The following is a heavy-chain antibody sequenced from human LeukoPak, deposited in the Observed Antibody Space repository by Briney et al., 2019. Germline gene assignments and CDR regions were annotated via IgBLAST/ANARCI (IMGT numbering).Heavy chain of an antibody. V-gene: IGHV1-18*04. CDR2: ISAYNGNT. D-gene: IGHD4-23*01. CDR1: GYTFSNNG. CDR3: ARVKLPQGNWFDP. Sequence: ASVKVSCKASGYTFSNNGISWVRQAPGQGLKWMGWISAYNGNTNYAQKFQGRVTMTTDTSTTTAYMELRSLRSDDTAVYYCARVKLPQGNWFDPWGQGTLVIVSS. J-gene: IGHJ5*02.